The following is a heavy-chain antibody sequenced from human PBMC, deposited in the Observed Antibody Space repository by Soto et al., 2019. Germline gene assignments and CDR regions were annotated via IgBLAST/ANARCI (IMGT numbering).Heavy chain of an antibody. CDR3: AREYDYIWGSYRPSRAMDV. V-gene: IGHV3-30-3*01. CDR1: GFTFSSYA. J-gene: IGHJ6*03. CDR2: ISYDGSNK. D-gene: IGHD3-16*02. Sequence: GGSLRLSCAASGFTFSSYAMHWVRQAPGKGLEWVAVISYDGSNKYYADSVKGRFTISRDNSKNTLYLQMNSLRAEDTAVYYCAREYDYIWGSYRPSRAMDVWGKGTTVTVSS.